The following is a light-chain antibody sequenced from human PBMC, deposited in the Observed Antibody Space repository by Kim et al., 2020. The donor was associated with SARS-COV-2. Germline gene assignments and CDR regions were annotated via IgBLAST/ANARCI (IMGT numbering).Light chain of an antibody. V-gene: IGLV3-1*01. CDR3: QTWGTSVV. CDR1: RLGEKF. Sequence: PAQPASIPCSGYRLGEKFASWYQQMPGQSPILVIYQDTQRAPGIPERFSGSNSGDTATLTIAGTQAMDEAHYYCQTWGTSVVFGGGTQLTVL. J-gene: IGLJ2*01. CDR2: QDT.